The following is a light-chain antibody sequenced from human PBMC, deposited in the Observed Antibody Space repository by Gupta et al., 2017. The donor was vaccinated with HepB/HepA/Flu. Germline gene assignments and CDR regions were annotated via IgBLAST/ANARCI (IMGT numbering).Light chain of an antibody. CDR1: QSVLYSNNINY. CDR3: QQYVTKPGT. V-gene: IGKV4-1*01. CDR2: WAS. Sequence: DIVVTQSPDSLAVSLGERATINCKSSQSVLYSNNINYLGWYQQKPGQPPKLLIHWASIRESGVPDRFSGSGSGTDFTLTISSLQAEDVALYYCQQYVTKPGTFGGGTRVEIK. J-gene: IGKJ4*01.